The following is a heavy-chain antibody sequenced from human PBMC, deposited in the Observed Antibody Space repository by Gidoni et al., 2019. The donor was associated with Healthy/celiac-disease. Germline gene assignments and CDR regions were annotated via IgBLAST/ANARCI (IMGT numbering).Heavy chain of an antibody. CDR1: GFTFDDYA. J-gene: IGHJ4*02. V-gene: IGHV3-9*01. CDR2: ISWNSGSI. D-gene: IGHD3-3*01. CDR3: AKDMDPTIFGVVIDY. Sequence: EVQLVESGGGLVQPGRSLRLSCAASGFTFDDYAMHWVRQAPGKGLEWVSGISWNSGSIGYADSVKGRFTISRDNAKNSLYLQMNSLRAEDTALYYCAKDMDPTIFGVVIDYWGQGTLVTVSS.